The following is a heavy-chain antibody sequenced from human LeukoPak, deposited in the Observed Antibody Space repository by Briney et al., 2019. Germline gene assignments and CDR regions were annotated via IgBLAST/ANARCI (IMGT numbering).Heavy chain of an antibody. CDR1: GYTFTGYY. CDR3: ARGGGWYAYYYYMDV. Sequence: ASVKVSCKASGYTFTGYYMHWVRQAPGQGLEWMGWINPNSGGTNYAQKFQGRVTMTRDTSISTAYMELSRLRSDDTAVYYCARGGGWYAYYYYMDVWGKGTTVTVSS. J-gene: IGHJ6*03. CDR2: INPNSGGT. D-gene: IGHD6-19*01. V-gene: IGHV1-2*02.